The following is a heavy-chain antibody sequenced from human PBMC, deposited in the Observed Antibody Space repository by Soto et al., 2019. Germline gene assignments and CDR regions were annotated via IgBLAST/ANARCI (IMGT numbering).Heavy chain of an antibody. J-gene: IGHJ6*01. CDR2: ISSSSSYI. D-gene: IGHD3-3*01. CDR1: EFTFTDYP. V-gene: IGHV3-21*01. Sequence: PAGSLSLSCESSEFTFTDYPRNLIRPAPGKGLEWVSSISSSSSYIYYADSVKGRFTISRDNAKNSLYLQMNSLRAEDTAVYYCARDGRLTYYDFWSGYEETPLGSYYYGMDVWGQGTTVNVSA. CDR3: ARDGRLTYYDFWSGYEETPLGSYYYGMDV.